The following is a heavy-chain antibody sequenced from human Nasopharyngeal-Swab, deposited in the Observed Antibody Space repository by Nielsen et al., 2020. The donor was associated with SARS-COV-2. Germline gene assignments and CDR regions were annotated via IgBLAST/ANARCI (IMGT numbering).Heavy chain of an antibody. CDR3: AKAGGVAGEFYGMDV. V-gene: IGHV3-9*01. J-gene: IGHJ6*02. Sequence: GGSLRLSCAASGFTFSSYSMNWVRQAPGKGLEWVSGISRNSGSIGYADSVKGRFTISRDNAKNSLYLQMNSLRAEDTALYYCAKAGGVAGEFYGMDVWGQGTTVTVSS. D-gene: IGHD2-8*02. CDR2: ISRNSGSI. CDR1: GFTFSSYS.